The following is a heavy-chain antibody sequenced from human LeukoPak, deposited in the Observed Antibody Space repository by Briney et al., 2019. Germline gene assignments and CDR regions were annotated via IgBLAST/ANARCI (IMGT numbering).Heavy chain of an antibody. J-gene: IGHJ1*01. V-gene: IGHV4-34*01. Sequence: SETLSLTCAVYGGSFSGYYWSWIRQPPGKGLEWIGEINHSGSTNYNPSLKSRVTISVDTSKNQFSLKLSSVTAADTAVYYCARGGDSSSWYVRDEYFQHWGQGTLVTVSS. CDR2: INHSGST. CDR1: GGSFSGYY. CDR3: ARGGDSSSWYVRDEYFQH. D-gene: IGHD6-13*01.